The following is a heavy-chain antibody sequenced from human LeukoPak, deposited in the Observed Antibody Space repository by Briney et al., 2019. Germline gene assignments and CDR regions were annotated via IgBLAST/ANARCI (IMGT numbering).Heavy chain of an antibody. J-gene: IGHJ3*01. V-gene: IGHV3-11*04. CDR2: ISSSGSTI. CDR3: ARGDCSSATCYTKDAFDV. Sequence: GGSLRPSCAASGFTFSDYYMSWIRQAPGKGLEWVSYISSSGSTIYYADSVKGRFTISRDNAKNSLYLQMNSLGAEDTAVYYCARGDCSSATCYTKDAFDVWGQGTMVTVSS. CDR1: GFTFSDYY. D-gene: IGHD2-2*02.